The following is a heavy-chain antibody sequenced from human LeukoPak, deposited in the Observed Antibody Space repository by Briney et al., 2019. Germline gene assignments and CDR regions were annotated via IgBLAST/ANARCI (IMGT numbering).Heavy chain of an antibody. Sequence: GASVKVSCKASGYTFTCYYMHWVRQAPGQGLEWMGWINPNSGGTNYAQKFQGRVTMTRDTSISTAYMELSRLRSDDTAVYYCARDSGGSYSDPEWFDPWGQGTLVTVSS. CDR2: INPNSGGT. V-gene: IGHV1-2*02. CDR3: ARDSGGSYSDPEWFDP. D-gene: IGHD1-26*01. J-gene: IGHJ5*02. CDR1: GYTFTCYY.